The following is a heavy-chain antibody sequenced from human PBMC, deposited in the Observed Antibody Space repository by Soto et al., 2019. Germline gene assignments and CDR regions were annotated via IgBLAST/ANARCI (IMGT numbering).Heavy chain of an antibody. Sequence: PSETLSLTCTVSGGSISSSIYYCGWIRQPRGKGLEWIGSIYYSVSTYYNPSLKSRVTISVDTSKNQFSLKLSSVTAADTAVYYCARHSPPLEYCGQGTMVTVSS. J-gene: IGHJ4*02. CDR1: GGSISSSIYY. CDR3: ARHSPPLEY. V-gene: IGHV4-39*01. CDR2: IYYSVST.